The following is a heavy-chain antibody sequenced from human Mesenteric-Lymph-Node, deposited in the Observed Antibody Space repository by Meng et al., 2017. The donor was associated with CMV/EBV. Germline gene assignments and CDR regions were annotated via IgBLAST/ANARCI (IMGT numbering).Heavy chain of an antibody. D-gene: IGHD1-7*01. J-gene: IGHJ4*02. CDR2: ISAYNGNT. CDR3: ASSRAGTTRFDY. V-gene: IGHV1-18*01. CDR1: GYTFTSYG. Sequence: ASVKVSCKASGYTFTSYGISWVRQAPGQGLEWMGWISAYNGNTNYAQKLQGRVTMTTDTSTSTAYMELRSLRSDDTAVYYRASSRAGTTRFDYWGQGTLVTVSS.